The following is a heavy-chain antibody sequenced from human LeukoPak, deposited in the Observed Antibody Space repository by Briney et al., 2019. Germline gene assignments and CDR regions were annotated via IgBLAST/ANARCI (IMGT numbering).Heavy chain of an antibody. CDR2: IYYSGST. Sequence: SETLSLTCTVSGGSISSHYWSWIRQPPGKGLEWIGYIYYSGSTNYNPSFKSRVTISVDTSKNQFSLKLSSVTAADTAVYYCATSPQGPDAFDIWGQGTMVTVSS. J-gene: IGHJ3*02. V-gene: IGHV4-59*11. CDR3: ATSPQGPDAFDI. CDR1: GGSISSHY.